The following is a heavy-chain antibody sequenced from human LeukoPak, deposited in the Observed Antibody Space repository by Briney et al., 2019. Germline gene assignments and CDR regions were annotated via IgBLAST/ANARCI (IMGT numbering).Heavy chain of an antibody. CDR2: IYYSGST. D-gene: IGHD2-21*01. CDR3: AREIAGYDFDY. J-gene: IGHJ4*02. Sequence: PSETLSLTCTVSGASISSYYWSWIRQPPGKGLEWIGYIYYSGSTNYNPSLKSRVTISVDTSKNQFSLKLSSVTAADTAVYYCAREIAGYDFDYWGQGTVVTVSS. CDR1: GASISSYY. V-gene: IGHV4-59*01.